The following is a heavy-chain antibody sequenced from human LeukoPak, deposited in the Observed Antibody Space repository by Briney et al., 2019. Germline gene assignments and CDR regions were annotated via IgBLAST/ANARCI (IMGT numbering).Heavy chain of an antibody. J-gene: IGHJ4*02. CDR2: IDPSDSYT. Sequence: GESLKISCKGSGYSFTTYWITWVRQMPGEGLEWMGRIDPSDSYTNYSPSFQGHVTMSADKSFNTAYLQWSSLKASDTAMYYCARYYAAAGSLSFFDYWGQGTLVIVSS. D-gene: IGHD6-13*01. CDR1: GYSFTTYW. CDR3: ARYYAAAGSLSFFDY. V-gene: IGHV5-10-1*01.